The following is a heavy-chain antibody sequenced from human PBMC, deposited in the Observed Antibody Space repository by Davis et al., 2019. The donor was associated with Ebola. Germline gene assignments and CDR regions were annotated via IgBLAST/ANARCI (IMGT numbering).Heavy chain of an antibody. V-gene: IGHV4-39*01. CDR3: ARLAGVGDGYNRD. CDR2: IYYSGST. J-gene: IGHJ4*02. D-gene: IGHD5-24*01. Sequence: PSETLSLTCTVSGGSISSSSYYWGWIRQPPGKGLEWIGSIYYSGSTYYNPSLKSRVTISVDTSKNQFSLKLSSVTAADTAVYYCARLAGVGDGYNRDWGQGTLVTVSS. CDR1: GGSISSSSYY.